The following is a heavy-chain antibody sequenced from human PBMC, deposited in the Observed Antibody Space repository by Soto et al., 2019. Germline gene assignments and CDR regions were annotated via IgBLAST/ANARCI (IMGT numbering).Heavy chain of an antibody. CDR2: IYHSGST. D-gene: IGHD3-22*01. V-gene: IGHV4-30-2*02. CDR3: ARSGNYYDSSGYFRY. J-gene: IGHJ4*02. CDR1: GGSISRGGYS. Sequence: SETLSLTCAVSGGSISRGGYSWSWIRQPPGKGLEWIGYIYHSGSTYYNPSLKSRVTISVDTSKNQFSLKLSSVTAADTAVYYCARSGNYYDSSGYFRYWGQGTLVTVSS.